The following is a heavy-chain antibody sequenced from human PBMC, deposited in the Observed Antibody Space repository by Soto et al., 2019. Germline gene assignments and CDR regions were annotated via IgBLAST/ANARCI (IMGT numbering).Heavy chain of an antibody. CDR3: TTGPLITMVRGVILRDY. CDR1: GFTFSNAW. Sequence: GGSLRLSCAASGFTFSNAWMNWVRQAPGKGLEWVGRIKSKTDGGTTDYAAPVKGRFTISRDDSKNTLYLQMNSLKTEDTAVYYCTTGPLITMVRGVILRDYWGQGTLVTVSS. J-gene: IGHJ4*02. CDR2: IKSKTDGGTT. V-gene: IGHV3-15*07. D-gene: IGHD3-10*01.